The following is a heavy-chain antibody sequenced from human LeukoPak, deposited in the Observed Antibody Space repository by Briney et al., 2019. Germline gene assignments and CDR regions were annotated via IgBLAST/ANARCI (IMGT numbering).Heavy chain of an antibody. D-gene: IGHD4-11*01. V-gene: IGHV4-61*02. CDR3: ARNRGSTVITDHYYYYYMDV. Sequence: SETLSLACTVSGDSISSNTFYWSWIRQPAGKGLEWIGRIYTSGSTNYNPSLKSRVTMSVDTSKNQFSLKLSSVTAADTAVYYCARNRGSTVITDHYYYYYMDVWGKGTTVTVSS. CDR1: GDSISSNTFY. CDR2: IYTSGST. J-gene: IGHJ6*03.